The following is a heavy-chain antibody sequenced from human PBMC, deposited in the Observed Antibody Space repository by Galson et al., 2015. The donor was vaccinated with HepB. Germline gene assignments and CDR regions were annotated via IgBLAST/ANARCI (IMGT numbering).Heavy chain of an antibody. CDR1: GGSISTYY. CDR3: ARHGSYYDRSGDYYFLHLDY. V-gene: IGHV4-59*08. Sequence: SETLSLTCTVSGGSISTYYWSWIRQPPGKGLEWIGHIYYSGSTKYNPSLKSRVAISADTSRNQFSLRLSSVTAADTAVYYCARHGSYYDRSGDYYFLHLDYWGQGTLVTVSS. J-gene: IGHJ4*02. CDR2: IYYSGST. D-gene: IGHD3-22*01.